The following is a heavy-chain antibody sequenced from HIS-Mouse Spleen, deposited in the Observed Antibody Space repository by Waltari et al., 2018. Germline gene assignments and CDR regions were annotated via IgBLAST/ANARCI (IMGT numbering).Heavy chain of an antibody. D-gene: IGHD7-27*01. CDR1: GFTFSSYW. Sequence: EVQLVESGGGLVQPGGSLRLSCAASGFTFSSYWMSWVRQAPGKGLEWVANIRQDGSGKYYVASLKGRFTISRDNAKNSLYLQMNILRAEDTAVYYCARESMTGDWVADYWGQGTLVTVSS. V-gene: IGHV3-7*01. CDR3: ARESMTGDWVADY. J-gene: IGHJ4*02. CDR2: IRQDGSGK.